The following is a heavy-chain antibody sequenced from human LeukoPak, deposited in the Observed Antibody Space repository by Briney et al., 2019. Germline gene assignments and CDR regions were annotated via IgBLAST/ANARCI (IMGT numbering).Heavy chain of an antibody. CDR1: GGSISSGGYY. V-gene: IGHV4-30-2*01. CDR2: IYHSGST. Sequence: SETLSLTCTVSGGSISSGGYYWSWIRQPPGKGLEWIGYIYHSGSTYYNPSLESRVTMSVDTSKNQFSLKLSSVTAADTAVYYCARGGVGGGLLYFDYWGQGTLVTVSS. CDR3: ARGGVGGGLLYFDY. J-gene: IGHJ4*02. D-gene: IGHD3-16*01.